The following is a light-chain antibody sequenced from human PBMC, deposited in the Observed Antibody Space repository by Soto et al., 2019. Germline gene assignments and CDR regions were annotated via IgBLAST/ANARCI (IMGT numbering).Light chain of an antibody. V-gene: IGLV2-11*01. CDR2: DVS. CDR3: CSYTGNKVFV. J-gene: IGLJ1*01. Sequence: QSVLTQPRALSGSPGQSATISCTGPTIGAHSFVSWYQDRPDKVPKLLIYDVSQRPSGIPDRFSGSRSANTASLTISGLQADDAAAYYCCSYTGNKVFVFGNGTKVTVL. CDR1: TIGAHSF.